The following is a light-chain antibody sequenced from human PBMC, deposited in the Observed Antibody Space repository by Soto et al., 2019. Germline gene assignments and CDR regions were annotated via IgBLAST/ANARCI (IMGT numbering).Light chain of an antibody. Sequence: DIVLTQSPDSLSVSLGERATIDCKSSQGIFYRPNQKHSLAWFQQKPGQPPKLLIYWASTRQSGVPDRFSGSGSGTDFTLTISSLQAEDVAVYYCQQYYNNPITFGQGTRLEI. J-gene: IGKJ5*01. CDR1: QGIFYRPNQKHS. CDR2: WAS. V-gene: IGKV4-1*01. CDR3: QQYYNNPIT.